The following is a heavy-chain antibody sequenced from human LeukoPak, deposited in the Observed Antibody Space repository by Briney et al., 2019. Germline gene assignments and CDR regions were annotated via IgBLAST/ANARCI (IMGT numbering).Heavy chain of an antibody. Sequence: TGGSLRLSCAASGFTFSSYEMNWVRQAPGKGLEWVSYISSSGSTIYYADSVKGRFTISRDNAKNSLYLQMNSLRAEDTAVYYCGRVIYGSGYYYYYGMDVWGQGTTVTVSS. J-gene: IGHJ6*02. D-gene: IGHD3-10*01. V-gene: IGHV3-48*03. CDR1: GFTFSSYE. CDR2: ISSSGSTI. CDR3: GRVIYGSGYYYYYGMDV.